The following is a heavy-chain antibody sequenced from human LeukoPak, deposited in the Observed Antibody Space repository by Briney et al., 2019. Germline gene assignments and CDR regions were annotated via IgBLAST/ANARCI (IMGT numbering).Heavy chain of an antibody. CDR1: GGSISSGGYY. CDR2: IYHSGST. CDR3: ARDWHYYYYYMDV. V-gene: IGHV4-30-2*01. J-gene: IGHJ6*03. Sequence: SETLSLTCTVSGGSISSGGYYWRWIRQPPGKGLEWIGYIYHSGSTYYNPSLKSRVTISVDRSKNQFSLKLSSVTAADTAVYYCARDWHYYYYYMDVWGKGTTVTVSS.